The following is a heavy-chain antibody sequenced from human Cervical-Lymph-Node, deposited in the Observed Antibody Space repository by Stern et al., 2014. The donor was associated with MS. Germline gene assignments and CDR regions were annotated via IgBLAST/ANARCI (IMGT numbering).Heavy chain of an antibody. D-gene: IGHD3-22*01. V-gene: IGHV1-46*01. CDR1: GYTFTSYY. Sequence: QVQLVQSGAEVKKPGASVKVSCKASGYTFTSYYMHWVRQAPGQGLEWMGIINPSGGSTSYAHKFQGRVPMTRDTSTSTVYMELSSLRSEDTAVYYCARTYYDSSGYQGENYFDYWGHGTLVTVSS. J-gene: IGHJ4*01. CDR2: INPSGGST. CDR3: ARTYYDSSGYQGENYFDY.